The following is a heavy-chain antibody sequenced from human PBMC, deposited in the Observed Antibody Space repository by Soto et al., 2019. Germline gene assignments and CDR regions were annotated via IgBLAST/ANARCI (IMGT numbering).Heavy chain of an antibody. CDR3: AKSPPSITMIVVVMSFDI. Sequence: GGSLRLSCAASGFTFSSYAMSWVRQAPGKGLEWVSAISGSGGSTYYADSVKGRFTISRDNSKNTLYLQMNSLRAEDTAVYYCAKSPPSITMIVVVMSFDIWGQGTMVTVSS. J-gene: IGHJ3*02. CDR2: ISGSGGST. CDR1: GFTFSSYA. V-gene: IGHV3-23*01. D-gene: IGHD3-22*01.